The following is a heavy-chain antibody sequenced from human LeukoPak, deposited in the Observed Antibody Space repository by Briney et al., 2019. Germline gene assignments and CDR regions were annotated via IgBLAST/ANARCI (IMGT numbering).Heavy chain of an antibody. Sequence: KPGESLKISCKGSAYSFPSYWIGWVRQMPGKGLEWMGIIYPGDSATRYSPSFQGQVTISADKSISTAYLQWSSLKASDTAIYYCARQAGLGDYGAFDIWGQGTTVTVSS. CDR2: IYPGDSAT. CDR1: AYSFPSYW. J-gene: IGHJ3*02. V-gene: IGHV5-51*01. D-gene: IGHD3-10*01. CDR3: ARQAGLGDYGAFDI.